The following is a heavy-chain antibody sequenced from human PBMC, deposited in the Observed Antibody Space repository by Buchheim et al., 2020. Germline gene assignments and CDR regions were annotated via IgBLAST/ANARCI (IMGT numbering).Heavy chain of an antibody. CDR1: GFTFPSYA. D-gene: IGHD3-22*01. J-gene: IGHJ5*02. Sequence: EVQLVESGGHFVQPGGSLRLSCAASGFTFPSYAMIWVRQAPGKGLEWVSAIVGSGSTTSYADSVRGSFNISRDTSKHTLYLQMNSLRVEDTARYFCAKTLRGSYYYDATGYSSDSWGQGTL. V-gene: IGHV3-23*04. CDR3: AKTLRGSYYYDATGYSSDS. CDR2: IVGSGSTT.